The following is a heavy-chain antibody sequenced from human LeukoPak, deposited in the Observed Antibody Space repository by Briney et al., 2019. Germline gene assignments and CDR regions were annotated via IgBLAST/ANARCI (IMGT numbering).Heavy chain of an antibody. D-gene: IGHD3-22*01. CDR1: GNSISSGDYY. V-gene: IGHV4-61*02. J-gene: IGHJ1*01. Sequence: SETLSLTCTVSGNSISSGDYYWSWIRQPAGKGLEWIGRIYTSGSTNYNPSLKSRVTISVDTSKNQFSLKLSSVTAADTAVYYCASGITMIVAFQHWGQGTLVTVSS. CDR2: IYTSGST. CDR3: ASGITMIVAFQH.